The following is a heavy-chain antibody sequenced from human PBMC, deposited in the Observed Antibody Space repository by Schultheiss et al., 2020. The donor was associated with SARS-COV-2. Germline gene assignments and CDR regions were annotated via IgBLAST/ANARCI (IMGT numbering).Heavy chain of an antibody. Sequence: GGSLRLSCAASGFTFSSYSLTWVRQAPGKGLEWVSFISGSGDRIFYADSVKGRFTVSRDNAKNSLYLQMNSLRDEDTAVYYCARGGIGTSWYEYWGQGTLVTVSS. CDR2: ISGSGDRI. CDR1: GFTFSSYS. CDR3: ARGGIGTSWYEY. D-gene: IGHD6-13*01. J-gene: IGHJ4*02. V-gene: IGHV3-48*02.